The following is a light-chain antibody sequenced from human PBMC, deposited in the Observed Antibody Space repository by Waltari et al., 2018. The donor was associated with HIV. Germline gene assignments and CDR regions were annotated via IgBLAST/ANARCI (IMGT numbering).Light chain of an antibody. CDR3: SSYTSSSTPVV. Sequence: QSALTQPASVSGSPGQSITISCTGTSSDVGGYNYVSWYQQHPGKAPKRMIYEVRNRPSGVADRVSGSKSGNTASLTISGLQAEDEADYYCSSYTSSSTPVVFGGGTNLTVL. V-gene: IGLV2-14*01. CDR2: EVR. J-gene: IGLJ2*01. CDR1: SSDVGGYNY.